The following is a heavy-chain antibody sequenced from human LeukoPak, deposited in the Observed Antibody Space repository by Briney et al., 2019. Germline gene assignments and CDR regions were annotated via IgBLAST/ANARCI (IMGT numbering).Heavy chain of an antibody. CDR2: IWHDGSEK. V-gene: IGHV3-33*01. D-gene: IGHD2-21*02. J-gene: IGHJ4*02. Sequence: GGSLRLSCSTSDFTFSSHAMHWVRQVPGKGLGWVAVIWHDGSEKYYEDSVKGRFSISRDNSRNTLLLRMKSLRAEDTAVYYCATAGGFCSSDCRYYFDSWGQGTLVTVSS. CDR1: DFTFSSHA. CDR3: ATAGGFCSSDCRYYFDS.